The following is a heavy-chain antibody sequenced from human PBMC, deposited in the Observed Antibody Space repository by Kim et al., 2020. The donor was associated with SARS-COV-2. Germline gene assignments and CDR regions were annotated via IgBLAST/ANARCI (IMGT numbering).Heavy chain of an antibody. Sequence: SETLSLTCTVSDDPVSSYFWTWIRQPPGKGREWIGHIYDSGRTRYNPSLKSRVSISVDTSKNQFSLKLRSVTAADTAVYFCARQKGTSSYFYYYGLDVWG. CDR2: IYDSGRT. CDR3: ARQKGTSSYFYYYGLDV. V-gene: IGHV4-59*08. J-gene: IGHJ6*01. CDR1: DDPVSSYF. D-gene: IGHD6-6*01.